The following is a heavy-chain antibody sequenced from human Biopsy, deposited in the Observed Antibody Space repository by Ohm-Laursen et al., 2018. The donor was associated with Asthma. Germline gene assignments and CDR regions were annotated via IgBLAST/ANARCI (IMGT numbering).Heavy chain of an antibody. CDR1: GAYIGSRDHH. CDR2: VFWSGTT. CDR3: ARVASYGDLYFGIDV. Sequence: SETLSLTCPVGGAYIGSRDHHWSWIRQSPGTGLEWIGFVFWSGTTHYNRSLERRLSISIDTTGNEFSMTLRSVTAADTAVYFCARVASYGDLYFGIDVWGPGTTVSV. D-gene: IGHD4-17*01. V-gene: IGHV4-30-4*01. J-gene: IGHJ6*02.